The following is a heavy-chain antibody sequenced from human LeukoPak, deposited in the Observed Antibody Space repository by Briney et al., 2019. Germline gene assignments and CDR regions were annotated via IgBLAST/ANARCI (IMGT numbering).Heavy chain of an antibody. CDR1: GFTFSSYA. CDR2: ISGSGGST. Sequence: GGSLRLSCAAYGFTFSSYAMSWVRQAPGKGLEGVSAISGSGGSTYYADSVKGRFTISRDNSKNTLYLQMNSLRAEDTAVYYCAKDHGGITMIVVVITGGYFDYWGQGTLVTVSS. J-gene: IGHJ4*02. V-gene: IGHV3-23*01. D-gene: IGHD3-22*01. CDR3: AKDHGGITMIVVVITGGYFDY.